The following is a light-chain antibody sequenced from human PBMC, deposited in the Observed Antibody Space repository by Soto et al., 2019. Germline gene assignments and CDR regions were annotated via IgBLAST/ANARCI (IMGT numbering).Light chain of an antibody. J-gene: IGKJ4*01. CDR3: QQNNSYPLT. CDR2: KAS. V-gene: IGKV1-5*03. Sequence: DIQMTQSPSTLSASVGDRVTITCRASQSISSWLSWYQQKPGKAPKLLIYKASSLESGGPSRFSGSGSGTEFTLNIIDQQPDDFAAYSHQQNNSYPLTFGGGTKVEIK. CDR1: QSISSW.